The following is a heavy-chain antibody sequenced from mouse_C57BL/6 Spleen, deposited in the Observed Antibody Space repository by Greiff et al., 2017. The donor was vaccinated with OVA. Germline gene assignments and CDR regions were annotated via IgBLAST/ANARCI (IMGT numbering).Heavy chain of an antibody. CDR3: TRGAYYSNFDY. D-gene: IGHD2-5*01. V-gene: IGHV14-1*01. J-gene: IGHJ2*01. Sequence: VQLKQSGAELVRPGASVKLSCTASGFNIQDYYMHWVQQRPEQGLEWIGRIDPEDGATEYAPKFQGQATMPADKSSNTAYLQLSSLTSEDTAVYYCTRGAYYSNFDYWGQGTTLTVSS. CDR2: IDPEDGAT. CDR1: GFNIQDYY.